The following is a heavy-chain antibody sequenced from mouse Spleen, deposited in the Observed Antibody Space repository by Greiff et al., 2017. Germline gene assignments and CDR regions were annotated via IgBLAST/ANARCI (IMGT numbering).Heavy chain of an antibody. J-gene: IGHJ3*01. CDR2: IWSGGST. CDR3: ARNGKGFAY. CDR1: GFSLTSYG. V-gene: IGHV2-2*01. Sequence: VKLVESGPGLVQPSQSLSITCTVSGFSLTSYGVHWVRQSPGKGLEWLGVIWSGGSTDYNAAFISRLSISKDNSKSQVFFKMNSLQADDTAIYYCARNGKGFAYWGQGTLVTVSA. D-gene: IGHD2-1*01.